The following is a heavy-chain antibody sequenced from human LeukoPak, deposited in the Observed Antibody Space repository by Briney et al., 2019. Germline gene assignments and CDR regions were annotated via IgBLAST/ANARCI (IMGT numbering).Heavy chain of an antibody. J-gene: IGHJ6*02. V-gene: IGHV4-34*01. CDR1: GGSFSGYY. CDR2: INHSGST. Sequence: ASETLSLTCAVYGGSFSGYYWSWIRQPPGKGLEWIGEINHSGSTNYNPSLKSRVTISVDTSKNQFSLKLSSVTAADTAAYYCARYYGGNFYYYYGMDVWGQGTTVTVSS. D-gene: IGHD4-23*01. CDR3: ARYYGGNFYYYYGMDV.